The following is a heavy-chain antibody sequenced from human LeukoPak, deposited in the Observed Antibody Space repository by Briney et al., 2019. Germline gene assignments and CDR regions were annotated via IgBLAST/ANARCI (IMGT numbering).Heavy chain of an antibody. Sequence: SETLSLTCTVSGGSISSSSYYWGWIRQPPGKGLEWIGSIYHSGSTYYNPSLKSRVTISVDTSKNQFSLKLSSVTAADTAVYYCARYGSAETFDYWGQGTLVTVSS. J-gene: IGHJ4*02. D-gene: IGHD3-10*01. CDR2: IYHSGST. V-gene: IGHV4-39*07. CDR3: ARYGSAETFDY. CDR1: GGSISSSSYY.